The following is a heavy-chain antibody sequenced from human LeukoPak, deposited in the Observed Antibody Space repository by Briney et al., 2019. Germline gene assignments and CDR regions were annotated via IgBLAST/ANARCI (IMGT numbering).Heavy chain of an antibody. D-gene: IGHD1-1*01. CDR1: GYTFTNYG. Sequence: ASVKVSCKTSGYTFTNYGISWMRQAPGQGLEWMGWISCYSGNTNYVQKFRGRVAMTADTSTSTVYMELRSLRSGDTAVYYCARDIATVQHQDWGQGTLVTVSS. CDR2: ISCYSGNT. CDR3: ARDIATVQHQD. J-gene: IGHJ4*02. V-gene: IGHV1-18*01.